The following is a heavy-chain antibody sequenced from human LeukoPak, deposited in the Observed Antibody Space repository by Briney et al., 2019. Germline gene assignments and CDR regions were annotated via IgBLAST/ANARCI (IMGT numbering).Heavy chain of an antibody. CDR1: GGSFSGYY. J-gene: IGHJ4*02. CDR2: INHSGST. V-gene: IGHV4-34*01. D-gene: IGHD3-22*01. Sequence: SETLSLTCAVYGGSFSGYYWSWIRQPPGKGLEWIGEINHSGSTNYNPSLKSRVTISVDTSKNQFSLKLSSVTAADTAVYYCAKLHHYYDSSGYYSGDYWGQGTLVTVSS. CDR3: AKLHHYYDSSGYYSGDY.